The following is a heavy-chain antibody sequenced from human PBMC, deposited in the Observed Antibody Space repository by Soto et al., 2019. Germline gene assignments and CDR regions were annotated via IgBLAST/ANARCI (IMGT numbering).Heavy chain of an antibody. CDR2: TGLNGRTT. V-gene: IGHV3-23*01. CDR3: ATVHGTSRSFDS. Sequence: EVQLLESGGGLGQPGGSLRLSCAASGFTFSTSAMTWVRQAPGKGLEWVSTTGLNGRTTYYADSLKGRFTVSRDNSKNTLDLQMSGLRAEDTAVYYCATVHGTSRSFDSWGQGTLVTVSS. CDR1: GFTFSTSA. J-gene: IGHJ4*02.